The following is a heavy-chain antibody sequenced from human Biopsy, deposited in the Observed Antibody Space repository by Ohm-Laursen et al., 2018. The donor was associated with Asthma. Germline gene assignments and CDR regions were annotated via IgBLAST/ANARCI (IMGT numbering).Heavy chain of an antibody. CDR3: DRKAGSGRSRTGYSLDF. Sequence: SSVKVSCNSLGGTFNTYVIGWVRQAPGQGLEWMGGINSVFGTTTYPQKFQDRVKITADDYKSTVYMEMRRLRYEETAVYYCDRKAGSGRSRTGYSLDFWGQGTLVTVSS. J-gene: IGHJ4*02. V-gene: IGHV1-69*01. D-gene: IGHD2-2*01. CDR1: GGTFNTYV. CDR2: INSVFGTT.